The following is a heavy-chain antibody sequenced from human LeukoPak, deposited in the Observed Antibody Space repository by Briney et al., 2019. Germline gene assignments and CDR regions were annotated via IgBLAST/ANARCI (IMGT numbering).Heavy chain of an antibody. Sequence: GGSLRLSCAASGFTFSSYSMNWVRQAPGKGLEWVSSISSSSSYIYYADSVKGRFTISRDNSKNTLYLQMNSLRAEDTAVYYCARDSRTYGDLHYFDYWGQGTLVTVSP. CDR2: ISSSSSYI. CDR3: ARDSRTYGDLHYFDY. CDR1: GFTFSSYS. J-gene: IGHJ4*02. V-gene: IGHV3-21*01. D-gene: IGHD4-17*01.